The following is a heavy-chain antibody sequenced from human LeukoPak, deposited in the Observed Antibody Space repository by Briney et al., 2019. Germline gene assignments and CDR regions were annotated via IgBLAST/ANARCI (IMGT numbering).Heavy chain of an antibody. CDR3: AGFTQYYDLWSGAFDI. V-gene: IGHV4-59*11. CDR2: IHYSGST. J-gene: IGHJ3*02. CDR1: GGSISSHY. D-gene: IGHD3-3*01. Sequence: SETLSLTCSVSGGSISSHYWNWIRQTSGKGLDWIGYIHYSGSTNYNPSLKSRITISIDTSNNQFSLKLSSVTAADTAVYYCAGFTQYYDLWSGAFDIWGQGTMVTVSS.